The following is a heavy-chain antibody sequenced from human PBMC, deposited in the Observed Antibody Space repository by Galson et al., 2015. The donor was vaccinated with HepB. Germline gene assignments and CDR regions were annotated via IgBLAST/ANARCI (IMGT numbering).Heavy chain of an antibody. V-gene: IGHV3-30*03. Sequence: LRLSCAASGYTFSRSDMHWVRQAPGKGLEWVAVISYDGSNKYYADSLKGRFTISRDNSINTLYLQMTSLRVEDTALYYCAYPDYFDSSGVDLSFDYWGHGTLVTVSS. D-gene: IGHD3-22*01. CDR3: AYPDYFDSSGVDLSFDY. CDR2: ISYDGSNK. J-gene: IGHJ4*01. CDR1: GYTFSRSD.